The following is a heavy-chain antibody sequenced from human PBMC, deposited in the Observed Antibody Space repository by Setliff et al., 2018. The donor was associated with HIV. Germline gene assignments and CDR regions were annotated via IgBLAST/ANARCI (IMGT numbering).Heavy chain of an antibody. Sequence: GASVKVSCKASGYTFTRYYIHWVRQAPGQGLEWMGIINPSGGSTTYTQKFQGTGTMTRDTSTSTVYMELSSLRSEDTAVYYCARGHHCSSTSGFGGFDYWGQGTLVTVSS. CDR2: INPSGGST. V-gene: IGHV1-46*01. CDR3: ARGHHCSSTSGFGGFDY. CDR1: GYTFTRYY. D-gene: IGHD2-2*01. J-gene: IGHJ4*02.